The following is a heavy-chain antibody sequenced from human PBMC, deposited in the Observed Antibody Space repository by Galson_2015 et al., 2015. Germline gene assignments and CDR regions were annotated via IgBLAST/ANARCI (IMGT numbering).Heavy chain of an antibody. CDR1: GYSFTDNY. D-gene: IGHD1-26*01. CDR2: INPNSGDT. J-gene: IGHJ6*02. V-gene: IGHV1-2*06. CDR3: ARAKSGIHYPYYNGLDV. Sequence: SGYSFTDNYVHWVRQAPGQGLEWMGRINPNSGDTDYSQKFQGRITVTGDASTSTAYGEMSSLRSDDTAVYYCARAKSGIHYPYYNGLDVWGQGTPVTVSS.